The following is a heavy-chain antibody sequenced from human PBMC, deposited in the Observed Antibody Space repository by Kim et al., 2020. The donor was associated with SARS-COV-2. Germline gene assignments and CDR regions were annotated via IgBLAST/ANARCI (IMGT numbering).Heavy chain of an antibody. V-gene: IGHV4-59*01. D-gene: IGHD6-19*01. CDR2: IYYSGST. Sequence: SETLSLTCTVSGGSISSYYWSWIRQPPGKGLEWIGYIYYSGSTNYNPSLKSRVTISVDTSKNQFSLKLSSVTAADTAVCYCARARAVAVSTNWFDPWGQGTLVTVSS. CDR1: GGSISSYY. J-gene: IGHJ5*02. CDR3: ARARAVAVSTNWFDP.